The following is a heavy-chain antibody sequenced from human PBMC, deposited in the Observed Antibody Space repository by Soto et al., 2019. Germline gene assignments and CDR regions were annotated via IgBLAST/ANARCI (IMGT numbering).Heavy chain of an antibody. CDR3: ARGSSSSRSFYYYGLDV. D-gene: IGHD6-6*01. CDR1: GFTFSDHY. J-gene: IGHJ6*02. CDR2: IRDKANSYTT. Sequence: GGSLRLSCAASGFTFSDHYMDWVRQAPGKGLEWIGRIRDKANSYTTEYAASVKGRFSVSRDDSESSLYLQMNSLKTDDTATYYCARGSSSSRSFYYYGLDVWGQGTTVTVSS. V-gene: IGHV3-72*01.